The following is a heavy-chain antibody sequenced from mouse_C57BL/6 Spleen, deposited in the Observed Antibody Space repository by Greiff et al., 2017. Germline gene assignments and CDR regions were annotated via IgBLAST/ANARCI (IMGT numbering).Heavy chain of an antibody. D-gene: IGHD3-2*02. CDR1: GYTFTSYW. CDR2: IDPSDSYT. V-gene: IGHV1-69*01. CDR3: ARSRLEDAMDD. Sequence: QVQLQQPGAELVMPGASVKLSCKASGYTFTSYWMHWVKQRPGQGLEWIGEIDPSDSYTNYNQKFKGKSTLTVDKSSSTAYMQLSSLTSEDSAVYYCARSRLEDAMDDWGQGTSVTVAS. J-gene: IGHJ4*01.